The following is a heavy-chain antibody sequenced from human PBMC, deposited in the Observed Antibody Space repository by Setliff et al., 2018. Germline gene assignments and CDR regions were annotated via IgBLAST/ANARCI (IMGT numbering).Heavy chain of an antibody. CDR3: TRSRGTTVYDY. CDR2: ISSSSSFI. V-gene: IGHV3-21*04. Sequence: GGSLRLSCAASGCTFSSYSMNWVRQAPGKGLEWVSSISSSSSFIYYADSVKGRFTISIDNAKNSLYLQMDSLRADDTAVYYCTRSRGTTVYDYWGQGTLVTVSS. J-gene: IGHJ4*02. CDR1: GCTFSSYS. D-gene: IGHD1-7*01.